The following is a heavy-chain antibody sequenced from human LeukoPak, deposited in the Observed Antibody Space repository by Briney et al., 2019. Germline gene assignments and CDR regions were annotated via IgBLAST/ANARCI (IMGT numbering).Heavy chain of an antibody. CDR2: IYYSGST. J-gene: IGHJ3*02. CDR1: GGSISSYY. V-gene: IGHV4-59*01. Sequence: SETLSLTCTVSGGSISSYYWSWIRQPPGKGLEWIGYIYYSGSTNYNPSLKSRVTISVDTSKNQFSLKLSSVTAADTAVYYCARVPHDYVWGSYRHAFDIWGQGTMVTVSS. D-gene: IGHD3-16*02. CDR3: ARVPHDYVWGSYRHAFDI.